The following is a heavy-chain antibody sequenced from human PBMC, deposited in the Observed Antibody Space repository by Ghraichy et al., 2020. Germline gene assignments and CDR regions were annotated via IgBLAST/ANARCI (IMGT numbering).Heavy chain of an antibody. Sequence: GSLSLTCAVYGGSFSGYYWSWIRQPPGKGLEWIGEINHSGSTNYNPSLKSRVTISVDTSKNQFSLKLSSVTAADTAVYYCARVGYCSGGSCYNWFDPWGQGTLVTVSS. D-gene: IGHD2-15*01. CDR3: ARVGYCSGGSCYNWFDP. V-gene: IGHV4-34*01. CDR1: GGSFSGYY. CDR2: INHSGST. J-gene: IGHJ5*02.